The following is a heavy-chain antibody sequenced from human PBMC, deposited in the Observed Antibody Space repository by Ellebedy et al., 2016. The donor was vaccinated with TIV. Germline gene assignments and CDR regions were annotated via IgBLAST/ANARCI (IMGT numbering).Heavy chain of an antibody. CDR3: ARDPYSSGWSAIGYFDL. J-gene: IGHJ4*02. V-gene: IGHV3-30*03. D-gene: IGHD6-19*01. CDR1: GFTFSNYG. CDR2: ISYDGSNK. Sequence: PGGSLRLSCAASGFTFSNYGMHWVRQAPGKGLEWVSVISYDGSNKYYADSVKGRFTISRDNSQNTLYLHMHSLRDEDTAVYYCARDPYSSGWSAIGYFDLWGQGALVTVSS.